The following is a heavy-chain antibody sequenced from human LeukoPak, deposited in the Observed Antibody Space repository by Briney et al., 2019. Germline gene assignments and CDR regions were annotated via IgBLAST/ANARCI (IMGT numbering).Heavy chain of an antibody. CDR3: ASTQSYYYDSSGYFDY. V-gene: IGHV4-59*08. CDR2: ICYSGST. J-gene: IGHJ4*02. CDR1: GGSISSYY. D-gene: IGHD3-22*01. Sequence: PSETLSLTCTVSGGSISSYYWSWIRQPPGKGLEWIGYICYSGSTNYNPSLKSRVTISVDTSKNQFSLKLSSVTAADTAVYYCASTQSYYYDSSGYFDYWGQGTLVTVSS.